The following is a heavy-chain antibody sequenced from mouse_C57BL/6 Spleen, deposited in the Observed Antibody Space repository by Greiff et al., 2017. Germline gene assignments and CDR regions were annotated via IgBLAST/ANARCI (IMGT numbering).Heavy chain of an antibody. V-gene: IGHV1-76*01. CDR2: IYPGSGNT. CDR3: ARDGSSSVGLYWYFDV. J-gene: IGHJ1*03. Sequence: QVQLQQSRAELVRPGASVKLSCKASGYTFTDYYINWVKQRPGQGLEWIARIYPGSGNTYYNEKFKGKATLTAEKSSSTAYMQLSSLTSEDAAVYFCARDGSSSVGLYWYFDVWGTGTTVTVSS. CDR1: GYTFTDYY. D-gene: IGHD1-1*01.